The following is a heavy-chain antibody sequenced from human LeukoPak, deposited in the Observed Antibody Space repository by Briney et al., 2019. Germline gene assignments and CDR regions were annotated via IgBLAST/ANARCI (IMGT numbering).Heavy chain of an antibody. D-gene: IGHD6-19*01. CDR1: GFTFSSYA. Sequence: PGGSLRLSCAASGFTFSSYAVSWVRQAPGKGLEWVSVIYSGGSTYYADSVKGRFTISRDNSKNTLYLQMNSLRAEDTAVYYCARGRIAVVLWGQGTLVTVSS. CDR2: IYSGGST. V-gene: IGHV3-53*01. J-gene: IGHJ4*02. CDR3: ARGRIAVVL.